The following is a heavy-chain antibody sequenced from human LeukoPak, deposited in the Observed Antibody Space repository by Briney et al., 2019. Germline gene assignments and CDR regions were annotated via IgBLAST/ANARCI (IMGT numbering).Heavy chain of an antibody. CDR1: GVSITNYY. J-gene: IGHJ5*02. CDR3: ARHSRDYPHNWFDP. V-gene: IGHV4-59*08. Sequence: SETLSLTCSVSGVSITNYYWSWFRQSPGKGLEWIGYVYSASANYNPSLKSRVTMSLDTSQNQFSLKLTSVTAADTAMYYCARHSRDYPHNWFDPWGQGTLVTVSS. D-gene: IGHD4-17*01. CDR2: VYSASA.